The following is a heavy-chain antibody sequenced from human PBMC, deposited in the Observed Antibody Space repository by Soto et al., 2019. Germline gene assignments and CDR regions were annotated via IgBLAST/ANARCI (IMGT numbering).Heavy chain of an antibody. CDR2: IYNGGGT. J-gene: IGHJ4*02. V-gene: IGHV3-53*02. Sequence: EVQLVETGGGWIQPGGSLRLSCPASGFTVSGNYMSWVLHVPGKGLEWVSVIYNGGGTYYSDSVKGRFTSSRGNSNNTLYLQMNSLRGKDTAVYYCASTRCSSYDYWGQGTLVTVSS. CDR3: ASTRCSSYDY. D-gene: IGHD6-6*01. CDR1: GFTVSGNY.